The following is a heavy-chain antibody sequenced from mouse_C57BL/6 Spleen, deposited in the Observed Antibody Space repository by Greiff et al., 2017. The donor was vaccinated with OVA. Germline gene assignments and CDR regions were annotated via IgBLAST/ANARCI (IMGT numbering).Heavy chain of an antibody. J-gene: IGHJ4*01. CDR1: GFTFSDYY. V-gene: IGHV5-16*01. CDR2: INYDGSST. CDR3: ARSLLDYAMDY. Sequence: EVMLVESEGGLVQPGSSMKLSCTASGFTFSDYYMAWVRPVPEKGLEWVANINYDGSSTYYLDSLKSRFIISRDNAKNILYLQMSSLKSEDTATYYCARSLLDYAMDYWGQGTSVTVSS.